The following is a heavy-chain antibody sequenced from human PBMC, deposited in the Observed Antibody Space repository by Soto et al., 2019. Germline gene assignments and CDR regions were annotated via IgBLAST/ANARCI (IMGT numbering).Heavy chain of an antibody. Sequence: GASVKVSCKASGGTFSSYTISWVRQAPGQGLEWMGRIIPILGIANYAQKFQGRVTITADKSTSTAYMELSSLRSEDTAVYYCASTPLGCSSTSCYVRDYWGQGTLVTVSS. CDR3: ASTPLGCSSTSCYVRDY. CDR2: IIPILGIA. J-gene: IGHJ4*02. D-gene: IGHD2-2*01. V-gene: IGHV1-69*02. CDR1: GGTFSSYT.